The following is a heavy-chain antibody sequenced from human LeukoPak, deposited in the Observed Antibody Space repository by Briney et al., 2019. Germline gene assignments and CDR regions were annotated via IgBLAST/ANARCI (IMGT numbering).Heavy chain of an antibody. J-gene: IGHJ4*02. D-gene: IGHD3-3*01. V-gene: IGHV3-9*01. CDR2: ISWNSGSI. CDR3: AKGGDYDFWSGYYFDY. Sequence: GGSLRLSCAASGFTFDDYATHWVRQAPGKGLEWVSGISWNSGSIGYADSVEGRFTISRDNAKNSLYLQMNSLRAEDTALYYCAKGGDYDFWSGYYFDYWGQGTLVTVSS. CDR1: GFTFDDYA.